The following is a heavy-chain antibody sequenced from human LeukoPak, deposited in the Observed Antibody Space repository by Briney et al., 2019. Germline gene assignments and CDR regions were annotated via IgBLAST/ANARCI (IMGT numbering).Heavy chain of an antibody. CDR1: GFTFSSYW. J-gene: IGHJ4*02. CDR3: ASVEKYYDFWSGYYIPHYFDY. CDR2: IKQDGSEK. D-gene: IGHD3-3*01. Sequence: PGGSLRLSCAASGFTFSSYWMSWVRQAPGKGLEWVANIKQDGSEKYYVDSVKGRFTISRDNAKNSLYLQMNSLRAEDTAVYYCASVEKYYDFWSGYYIPHYFDYWGQGTLVTVSS. V-gene: IGHV3-7*01.